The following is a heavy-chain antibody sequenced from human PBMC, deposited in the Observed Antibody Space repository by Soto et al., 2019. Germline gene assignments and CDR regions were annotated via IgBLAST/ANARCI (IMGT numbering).Heavy chain of an antibody. CDR2: IWYDGSNK. J-gene: IGHJ3*02. CDR1: GFTFSSYG. D-gene: IGHD6-6*01. Sequence: PGGSLRLSCAASGFTFSSYGMHWVRQAPGKGLEWVAFIWYDGSNKYYADSVKGRFTISRDNSKNTLYLQMNSLRVEDTAVYYCARAPLGYSSSMLGGAWPDAFDIWGQGTMVTVSS. CDR3: ARAPLGYSSSMLGGAWPDAFDI. V-gene: IGHV3-33*01.